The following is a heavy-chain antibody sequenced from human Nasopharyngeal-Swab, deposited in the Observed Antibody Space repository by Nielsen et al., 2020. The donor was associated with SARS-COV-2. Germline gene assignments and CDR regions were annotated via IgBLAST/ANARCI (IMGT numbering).Heavy chain of an antibody. J-gene: IGHJ3*01. CDR3: VRDRDIFGYDSSGYYGADAFDL. V-gene: IGHV3-30*04. CDR1: GFIFHSFA. CDR2: ISFDGTNK. D-gene: IGHD3-22*01. Sequence: GGSLRLSCAASGFIFHSFAMHWVRQSPGKGPEGVALISFDGTNKYYAGSVRGRFTISRDTSKDTLYLQMNNLRAEDTAVYYCVRDRDIFGYDSSGYYGADAFDLWGQGTMVTVSA.